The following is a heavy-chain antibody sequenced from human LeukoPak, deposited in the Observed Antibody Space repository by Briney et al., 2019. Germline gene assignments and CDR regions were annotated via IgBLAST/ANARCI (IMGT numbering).Heavy chain of an antibody. D-gene: IGHD2-2*01. CDR1: GFTFSSYS. CDR3: ARASPLALGYCSSTSCYGFDY. J-gene: IGHJ4*02. CDR2: ISSSSSYI. Sequence: KAGGSLRLSCAASGFTFSSYSMNWVRQAPGKGLEWVSSISSSSSYICYADSVKGRFTISRDNAKNSLYLQMNSLRAEDTAVYYCARASPLALGYCSSTSCYGFDYWGQGTLVTVS. V-gene: IGHV3-21*01.